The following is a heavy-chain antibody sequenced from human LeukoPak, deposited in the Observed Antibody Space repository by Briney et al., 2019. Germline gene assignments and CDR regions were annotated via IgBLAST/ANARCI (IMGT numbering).Heavy chain of an antibody. CDR2: IVVGSGNT. CDR3: AAEPNAFWSGYYYFDY. Sequence: ASVKVSCKASGFTFTSYAMQWVRQARGQRLEWIGWIVVGSGNTNYAQKFQERVTITRDMATSTAYMELSSLRSEDTAVYYCAAEPNAFWSGYYYFDYWGQGTLVTVSS. V-gene: IGHV1-58*02. D-gene: IGHD3-3*01. CDR1: GFTFTSYA. J-gene: IGHJ4*02.